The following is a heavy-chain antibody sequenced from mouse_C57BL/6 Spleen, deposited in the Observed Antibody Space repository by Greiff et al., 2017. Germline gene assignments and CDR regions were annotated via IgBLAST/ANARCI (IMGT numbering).Heavy chain of an antibody. CDR2: IYPGSGST. J-gene: IGHJ3*01. Sequence: VQLQQPGAELVKPGASVKMSCKASGYTFTSYWITWVKQRPGQGLEWIGDIYPGSGSTNYNEKFKSKATRTVDTSSSTAYMQLSSLTSEDSAVYYCARWGFYYGNYDWIFAYWGQGTLVTVSA. V-gene: IGHV1-55*01. CDR3: ARWGFYYGNYDWIFAY. D-gene: IGHD2-1*01. CDR1: GYTFTSYW.